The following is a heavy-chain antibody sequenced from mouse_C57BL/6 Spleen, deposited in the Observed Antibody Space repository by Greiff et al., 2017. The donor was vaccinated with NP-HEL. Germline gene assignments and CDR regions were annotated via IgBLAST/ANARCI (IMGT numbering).Heavy chain of an antibody. V-gene: IGHV14-4*01. J-gene: IGHJ3*01. CDR3: TTYYYGSSSFAY. D-gene: IGHD1-1*01. CDR1: GFNIKDDY. Sequence: EVQRVESGAELVRPGASVKLSCTASGFNIKDDYMHWVKQRPEQGLEWIGRIDPENGDTEYASKFQGKATITADTSSNTAYLQLSSLTSEDTAVYYCTTYYYGSSSFAYWGQGPLVTVSA. CDR2: IDPENGDT.